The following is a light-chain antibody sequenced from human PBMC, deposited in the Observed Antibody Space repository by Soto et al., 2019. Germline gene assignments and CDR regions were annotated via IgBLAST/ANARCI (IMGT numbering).Light chain of an antibody. CDR2: LGS. J-gene: IGKJ4*01. CDR1: QSLLHSNGYNF. CDR3: MQALQTPLT. Sequence: DIVMTQSPLSLPVTPGEPASISCRSSQSLLHSNGYNFLDWYLQKPGQSPQLLIYLGSNRASGVPDRFSGSGSGTDFTLTISRVEAEDVGVYYCMQALQTPLTFGGGTKVEI. V-gene: IGKV2-28*01.